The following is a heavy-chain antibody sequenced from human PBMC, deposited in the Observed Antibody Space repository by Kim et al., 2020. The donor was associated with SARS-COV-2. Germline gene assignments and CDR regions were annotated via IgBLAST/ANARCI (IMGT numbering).Heavy chain of an antibody. CDR2: INPSGGST. CDR3: ARDRIAAAGTGVYYYYYYGMDV. V-gene: IGHV1-46*01. Sequence: ASVKVSCKASGYTFTSYYMHWVRQAPGQGLEWMGIINPSGGSTSYAQKFQGRVTMTRDTSTSTVYMELSSLRSEDTAVYYCARDRIAAAGTGVYYYYYYGMDVWGQGTTVTVSS. CDR1: GYTFTSYY. D-gene: IGHD6-13*01. J-gene: IGHJ6*02.